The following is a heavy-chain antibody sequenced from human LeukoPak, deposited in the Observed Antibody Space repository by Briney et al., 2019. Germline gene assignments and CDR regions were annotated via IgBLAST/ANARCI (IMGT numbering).Heavy chain of an antibody. CDR2: ISGSGSNT. CDR1: GFTFSGYA. J-gene: IGHJ4*02. Sequence: GGSLRLSCAASGFTFSGYAMSWVRQAPGKGLEWVSSISGSGSNTYYADSVKGRFTISRDNSKNTLYLQMNSLRAEDTAVYYCAKDSSGYYKPIDSWGQGTLVTVSS. D-gene: IGHD3-22*01. V-gene: IGHV3-23*01. CDR3: AKDSSGYYKPIDS.